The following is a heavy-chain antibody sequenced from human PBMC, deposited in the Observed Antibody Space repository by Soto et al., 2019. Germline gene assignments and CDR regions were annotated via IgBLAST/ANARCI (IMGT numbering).Heavy chain of an antibody. Sequence: PSETLSLTCTVSGGYISSSSYYWGWIRQPPWKGLEWIVSIYYSGCTYFNPHLKSRVTISVDTSKNQFSRKLSSGTAADTAVYYCAREVYSGSYFDYWGQGTLVTVSS. CDR2: IYYSGCT. CDR3: AREVYSGSYFDY. V-gene: IGHV4-39*02. J-gene: IGHJ4*02. D-gene: IGHD1-26*01. CDR1: GGYISSSSYY.